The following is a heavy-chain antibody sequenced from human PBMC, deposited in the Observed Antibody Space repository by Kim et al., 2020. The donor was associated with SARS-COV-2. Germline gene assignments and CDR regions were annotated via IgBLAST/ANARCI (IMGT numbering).Heavy chain of an antibody. J-gene: IGHJ4*02. D-gene: IGHD1-26*01. Sequence: YADSVKGRFTIARDKAKNSLYLQLNSLWDEDTVVYYCAGDRGSGSYYLDAWGQGTLVTVSS. V-gene: IGHV3-48*02. CDR3: AGDRGSGSYYLDA.